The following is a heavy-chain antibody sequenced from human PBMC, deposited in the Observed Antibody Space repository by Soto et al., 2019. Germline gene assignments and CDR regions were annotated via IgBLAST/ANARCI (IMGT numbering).Heavy chain of an antibody. CDR1: GYTFTSYA. Sequence: ASVKVSCKASGYTFTSYAMHWVRQAPGQRLEWMGWINAGNGNTKYSQEFQGRVTITRDTSASTAYMELSSLRSEDTAVYYCARDRRPSRGYRSSTSCPTVNWFDPWGQGTLVTVSS. V-gene: IGHV1-3*01. CDR3: ARDRRPSRGYRSSTSCPTVNWFDP. J-gene: IGHJ5*02. CDR2: INAGNGNT. D-gene: IGHD2-2*01.